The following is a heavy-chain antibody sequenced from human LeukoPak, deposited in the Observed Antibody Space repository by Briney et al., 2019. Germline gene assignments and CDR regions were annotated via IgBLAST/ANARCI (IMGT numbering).Heavy chain of an antibody. Sequence: GRSLRLSCAASGFTFDDYAMHWVRQAPGKGLEWVSGISWNSGSIGYADSVKGRFTISRDNAKNSLYLQMNSLRAEDTALYYCAKAVSQWFGESNWFDPWGQGTLVTVSS. J-gene: IGHJ5*02. CDR1: GFTFDDYA. V-gene: IGHV3-9*01. D-gene: IGHD3-10*01. CDR2: ISWNSGSI. CDR3: AKAVSQWFGESNWFDP.